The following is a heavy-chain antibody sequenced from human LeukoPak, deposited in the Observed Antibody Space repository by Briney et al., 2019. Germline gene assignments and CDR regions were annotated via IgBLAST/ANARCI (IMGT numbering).Heavy chain of an antibody. J-gene: IGHJ4*02. V-gene: IGHV3-23*01. CDR1: GFTFSSYA. Sequence: PGGSLRLSCAASGFTFSSYAMSWVRQAPGKGLEWVSAISGSGGSTYYADSVKGRFTISRDNSKNTLYLQMNGLRAEDTAVYYCARVRGRNYGGNSYYFDYWGQGTLVTVSS. CDR2: ISGSGGST. D-gene: IGHD4-23*01. CDR3: ARVRGRNYGGNSYYFDY.